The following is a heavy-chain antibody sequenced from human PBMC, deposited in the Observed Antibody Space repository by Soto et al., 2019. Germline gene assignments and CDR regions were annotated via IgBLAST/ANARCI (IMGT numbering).Heavy chain of an antibody. D-gene: IGHD1-1*01. CDR3: ARGWRFDP. V-gene: IGHV4-34*01. Sequence: LSXTFGLYGGSFTAYQWNWIRQSPGQGLEWIGEINHSGTTKYNPSLASRINLSVDTSKKQFSLKMFSVTAADTAIYYCARGWRFDPWGQGTQVTVSS. CDR1: GGSFTAYQ. CDR2: INHSGTT. J-gene: IGHJ5*02.